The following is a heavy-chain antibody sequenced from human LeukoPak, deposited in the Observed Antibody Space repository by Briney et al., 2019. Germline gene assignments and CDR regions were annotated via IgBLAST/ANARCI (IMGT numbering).Heavy chain of an antibody. J-gene: IGHJ4*02. D-gene: IGHD3-22*01. V-gene: IGHV3-23*01. Sequence: GGSLRLSCAASGFTFSTYAMSWVRQAPGKGLEWVSGLSDSGISTYYADSVRGRFTVSRDNSKNTLYLQMNSLRAEDTAVYYCAKREDYYDSSGYWSFDYWGQGTLVTVSS. CDR3: AKREDYYDSSGYWSFDY. CDR2: LSDSGIST. CDR1: GFTFSTYA.